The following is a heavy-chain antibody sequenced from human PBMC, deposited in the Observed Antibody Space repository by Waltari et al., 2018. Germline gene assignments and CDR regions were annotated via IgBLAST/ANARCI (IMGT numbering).Heavy chain of an antibody. J-gene: IGHJ4*02. CDR3: AKRGGTGTVAVGGIHCDH. D-gene: IGHD1-26*01. Sequence: EVHLLELGGGSVLSGGSLRLPCAGPGLTSRHFAVYSVRQARGKGLEWITEVHRAGTKANSAYSGEGRFTISKDTSKNTAYLELLRLRVEDTATYYCAKRGGTGTVAVGGIHCDHWGQGTMVTVSS. V-gene: IGHV3-23*03. CDR2: VHRAGTKA. CDR1: GLTSRHFA.